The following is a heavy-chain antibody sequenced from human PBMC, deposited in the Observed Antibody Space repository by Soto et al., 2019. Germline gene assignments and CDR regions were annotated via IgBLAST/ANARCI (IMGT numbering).Heavy chain of an antibody. D-gene: IGHD3-22*01. CDR1: GGTFSSYA. Sequence: QVQLVQSGAEVKKPGSSVKVSCKASGGTFSSYAISWVRQAPGQGLEWMGGIIPIFGTANYAQKFQGRVTITADESTNTAYMELSSLRSEDTAVYYCARGLDSSGYYNYYYGMDVWGQGTTVTVSS. J-gene: IGHJ6*02. V-gene: IGHV1-69*01. CDR2: IIPIFGTA. CDR3: ARGLDSSGYYNYYYGMDV.